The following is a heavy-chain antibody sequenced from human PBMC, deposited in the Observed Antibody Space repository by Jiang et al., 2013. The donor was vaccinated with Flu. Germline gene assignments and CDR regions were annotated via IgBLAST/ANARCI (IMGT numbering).Heavy chain of an antibody. CDR2: IYYTGTT. Sequence: GSGLVKPSETLSLTCTVSGGSVRNYYWNWIRQPPGKGLEWIGFIYYTGTTNYNPSLKSRVTISLDMSNNQFSLRLKSVTAADTALYYCAGAESGNSPNWFDPWGQGTLVTVSS. J-gene: IGHJ5*02. V-gene: IGHV4-59*02. CDR1: GGSVRNYY. CDR3: AGAESGNSPNWFDP. D-gene: IGHD4-23*01.